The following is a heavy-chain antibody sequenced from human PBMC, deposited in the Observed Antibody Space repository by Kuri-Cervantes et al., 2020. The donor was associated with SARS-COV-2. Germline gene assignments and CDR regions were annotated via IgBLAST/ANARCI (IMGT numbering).Heavy chain of an antibody. V-gene: IGHV3-53*01. CDR1: GFTVSSNY. J-gene: IGHJ5*02. Sequence: GESLKISCAASGFTVSSNYMSWVRQAPGKGLEWVSVIYSGGSTYYADSVKGRFTISRDNSKNTLYLQMNSLRAEDTAVYYCARNANYYYDSSPGPFDPWGQGTLVTVSS. CDR2: IYSGGST. D-gene: IGHD3-22*01. CDR3: ARNANYYYDSSPGPFDP.